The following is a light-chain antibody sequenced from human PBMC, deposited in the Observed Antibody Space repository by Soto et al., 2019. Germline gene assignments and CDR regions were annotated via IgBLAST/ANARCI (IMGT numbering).Light chain of an antibody. CDR1: SSNIGAGYD. Sequence: QSVLTQPPSVSGAPGQRVTISCSGSSSNIGAGYDVHWYQQLPGTAPKLLIYGNSNRPSGVPDRFSGSKSGTSASLAITGLQAEDEADYYCQTYDSSLSGPEYVFGTGTKLTVL. V-gene: IGLV1-40*01. J-gene: IGLJ1*01. CDR2: GNS. CDR3: QTYDSSLSGPEYV.